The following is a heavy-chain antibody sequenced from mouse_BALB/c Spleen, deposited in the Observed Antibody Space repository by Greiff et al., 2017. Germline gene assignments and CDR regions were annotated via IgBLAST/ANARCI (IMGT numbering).Heavy chain of an antibody. V-gene: IGHV5-6-5*01. CDR2: ISSGGST. CDR1: GFTFSSYA. Sequence: EVKLVESGGGLVKPGGSLKLSCAASGFTFSSYAMSWVRQTPEKRLEWVASISSGGSTYYPDSVKGRFTISRDNARNILYLQMSSLRSEDTAMYYCARAATVVAPYAMDYWGQGTSVTFSS. D-gene: IGHD1-1*01. J-gene: IGHJ4*01. CDR3: ARAATVVAPYAMDY.